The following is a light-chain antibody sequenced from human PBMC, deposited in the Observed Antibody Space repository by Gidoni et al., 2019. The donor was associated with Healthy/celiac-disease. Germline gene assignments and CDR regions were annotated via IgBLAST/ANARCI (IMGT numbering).Light chain of an antibody. V-gene: IGKV1-39*01. Sequence: DIQMTQSPSSLSASVGDRVAITCRASQSISGYLNWYQQKPGKAPNLLIYAASSLQSGVPSRFSGSGSGTDFTLTISSLQPEDFATYYCQQSYSTPCSFXQXTKLEIK. J-gene: IGKJ2*04. CDR2: AAS. CDR1: QSISGY. CDR3: QQSYSTPCS.